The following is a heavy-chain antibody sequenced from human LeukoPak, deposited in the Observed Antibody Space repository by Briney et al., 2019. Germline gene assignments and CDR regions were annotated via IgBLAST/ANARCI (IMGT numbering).Heavy chain of an antibody. CDR2: INPSGGST. CDR1: GYTFTSYY. V-gene: IGHV1-46*01. CDR3: ARDPKHTYYYDKGGY. D-gene: IGHD3-22*01. J-gene: IGHJ4*02. Sequence: ASVKVSCKASGYTFTSYYMHWVRQAPGQGLEWMGIINPSGGSTSYAQKFQGRVTMTRDTSTSTVYMELSSLRSGDTAVYYCARDPKHTYYYDKGGYWGQGTLVTVSS.